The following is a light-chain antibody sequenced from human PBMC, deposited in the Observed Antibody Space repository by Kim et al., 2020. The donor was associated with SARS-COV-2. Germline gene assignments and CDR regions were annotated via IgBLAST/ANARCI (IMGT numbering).Light chain of an antibody. J-gene: IGLJ1*01. CDR1: ALPEKQ. CDR3: QSADGSGTYV. Sequence: VSPAQTTSITCSGDALPEKQTYGYQQKSGQAPLLLIYKDSERPSGIPGRFSGSSSGTTVTLTISGVQAEDDADYYCQSADGSGTYVFGTGTKVTVL. CDR2: KDS. V-gene: IGLV3-25*03.